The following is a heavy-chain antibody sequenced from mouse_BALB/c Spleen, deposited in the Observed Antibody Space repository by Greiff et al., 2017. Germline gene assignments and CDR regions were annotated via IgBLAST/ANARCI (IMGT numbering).Heavy chain of an antibody. CDR1: GYTFTDYE. V-gene: IGHV1-15*01. CDR3: TRGHGGDY. CDR2: IDPETGGT. D-gene: IGHD6-1*01. Sequence: VQLQPSGAELVRPGASVTLSCKASGYTFTDYEMHWVKQTPVHGLEWIGAIDPETGGTAYNQKFKGKATLTADKSSSTAYMELRSLTSEDSAVYYCTRGHGGDYWGQGTTLTVSS. J-gene: IGHJ2*01.